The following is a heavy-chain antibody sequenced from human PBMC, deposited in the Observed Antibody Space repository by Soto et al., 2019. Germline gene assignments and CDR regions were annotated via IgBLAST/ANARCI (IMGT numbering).Heavy chain of an antibody. V-gene: IGHV3-30-3*01. CDR1: GFTFSSYA. Sequence: GGSLRLSCAASGFTFSSYAMHWVRQAPGKGLEWVAVISYDGSNKYYADSVKGRFTISRDNSKNTLYLQMNSLRAEDTAVYYCARGETYYDFWSGLIHWGQGPLVTVSS. J-gene: IGHJ4*02. CDR3: ARGETYYDFWSGLIH. D-gene: IGHD3-3*01. CDR2: ISYDGSNK.